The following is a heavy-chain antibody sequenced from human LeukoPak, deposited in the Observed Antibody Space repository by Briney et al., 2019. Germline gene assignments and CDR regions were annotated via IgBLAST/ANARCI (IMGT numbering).Heavy chain of an antibody. V-gene: IGHV3-23*01. CDR2: ISHSGGST. CDR3: ARGRYYYDSSGYLNAFDI. Sequence: GGSLRLSCATSGFTFSNYAMIWVRQTPGKGLEWVSAISHSGGSTYYADSVKGRFTISRDNSKNTLYLPMNSLRAEDTAVYYCARGRYYYDSSGYLNAFDIWGQGTMVTVSS. CDR1: GFTFSNYA. J-gene: IGHJ3*02. D-gene: IGHD3-22*01.